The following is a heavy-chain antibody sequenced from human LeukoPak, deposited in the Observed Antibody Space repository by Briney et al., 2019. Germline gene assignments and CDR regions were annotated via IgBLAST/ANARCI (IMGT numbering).Heavy chain of an antibody. J-gene: IGHJ6*02. CDR3: AIGHQLSYGMDV. D-gene: IGHD2-2*01. CDR2: INAGNGNT. CDR1: GYTFTSYA. V-gene: IGHV1-3*01. Sequence: ASVKVSCKASGYTFTSYAMHWVRQAPGQRLEWMGWINAGNGNTKYSQKFQGRVTITRDTSASTAYMELSSLRSEDTAVYYCAIGHQLSYGMDVWGQGTTVTVSS.